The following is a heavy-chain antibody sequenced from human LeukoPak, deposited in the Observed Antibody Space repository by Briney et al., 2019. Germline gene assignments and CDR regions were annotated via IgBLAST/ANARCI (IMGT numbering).Heavy chain of an antibody. CDR2: INPSGGST. J-gene: IGHJ4*02. D-gene: IGHD6-13*01. CDR1: GYTFTSYY. V-gene: IGHV1-46*01. CDR3: AKLEYSGSWYDGEYFDY. Sequence: GASVKVSCKASGYTFTSYYMHWVRQAPGQGLEWMGIINPSGGSTSYAQKFQGRVTMTRDTSTSTVYMELSSLRSEDTAAYYCAKLEYSGSWYDGEYFDYWGQGSLVTVSS.